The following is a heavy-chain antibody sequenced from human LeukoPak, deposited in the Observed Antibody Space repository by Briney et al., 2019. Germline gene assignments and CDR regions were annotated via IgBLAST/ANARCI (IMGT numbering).Heavy chain of an antibody. D-gene: IGHD2-15*01. CDR3: ARAPIGCSGGSCHSRYYYYYGMDV. V-gene: IGHV4-34*01. CDR1: GGSFSGYY. CDR2: INHSGST. J-gene: IGHJ6*04. Sequence: PSETLSLTCAVYGGSFSGYYWSWIRQPPGKGLEWIGEINHSGSTNYNPSLKSRVTISVDTSKNQFSLKLSSVTAADTAVYYCARAPIGCSGGSCHSRYYYYYGMDVWGKGTTVTVSS.